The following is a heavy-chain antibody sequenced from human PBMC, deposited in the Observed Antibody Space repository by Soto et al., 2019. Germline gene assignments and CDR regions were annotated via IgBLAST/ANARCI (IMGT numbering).Heavy chain of an antibody. CDR1: GFTFSSYG. V-gene: IGHV3-30*18. CDR2: ISYDGSNK. CDR3: AKEWVYDSSGWSFDS. J-gene: IGHJ4*02. Sequence: QVQLVESGGGVVQPGRSLRLSCAASGFTFSSYGMHWVRQAPGKGLEWVAVISYDGSNKYYADSVKGRFTISRDNSKNTRDLQMNSLRAEDTAVYYCAKEWVYDSSGWSFDSWGQGTLVAASS. D-gene: IGHD3-22*01.